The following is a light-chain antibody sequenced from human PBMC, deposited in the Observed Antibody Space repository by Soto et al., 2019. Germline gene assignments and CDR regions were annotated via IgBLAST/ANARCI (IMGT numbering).Light chain of an antibody. J-gene: IGKJ2*01. V-gene: IGKV1-5*03. CDR3: QQYSTYPST. Sequence: DIQMTQSPSTLSASVGDRVTITCRASQNISAWLAWYQHKPGTAPKLLIYKASNLKTGVPSRFSGSGSGTELILTISGLQSDDFATYSCQQYSTYPSTFGTGTKLEIK. CDR2: KAS. CDR1: QNISAW.